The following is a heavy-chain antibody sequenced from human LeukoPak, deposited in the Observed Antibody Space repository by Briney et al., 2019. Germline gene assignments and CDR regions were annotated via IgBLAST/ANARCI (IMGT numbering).Heavy chain of an antibody. D-gene: IGHD2-2*02. CDR2: ISDSGADT. V-gene: IGHV3-23*01. CDR1: GFTFSSYA. CDR3: AKTDCTSSSCYTIES. Sequence: GGSLRLSCAASGFTFSSYAMSWVRQAPGRGLEWVSAISDSGADTSYADSGKGRFTISRDNSRNTLYLQMNSLRAEDTAVYYCAKTDCTSSSCYTIESWGQGTLVTVSS. J-gene: IGHJ4*02.